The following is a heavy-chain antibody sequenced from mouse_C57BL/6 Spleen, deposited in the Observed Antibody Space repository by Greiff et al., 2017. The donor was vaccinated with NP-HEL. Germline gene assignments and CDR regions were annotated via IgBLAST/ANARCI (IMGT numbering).Heavy chain of an antibody. D-gene: IGHD2-5*01. CDR2: IDPETGGT. CDR1: GYTFTDYE. CDR3: TRSIVARYFDD. Sequence: QVQLQQSGAELVRPGASVTLSCKASGYTFTDYEMHWVKQTPVHGLEWIGAIDPETGGTAYNQKFKGKAKLTADKSSSTAYMELRSLTSEDSAVYYCTRSIVARYFDDWGTGTTVTVSS. V-gene: IGHV1-15*01. J-gene: IGHJ1*03.